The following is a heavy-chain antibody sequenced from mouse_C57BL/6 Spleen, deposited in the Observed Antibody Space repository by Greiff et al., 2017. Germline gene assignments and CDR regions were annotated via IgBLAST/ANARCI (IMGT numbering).Heavy chain of an antibody. CDR2: IDPSDSYT. CDR3: ARKGITTVVATGFDY. CDR1: GYTFTSYW. Sequence: QVQLPQPGAELVMPGASVKLSCKASGYTFTSYWMHWVQQRPGQGLEWIGEIDPSDSYTNYHQKFKGKSTLTVDKSSSTAFMQLSGLTSEASAVYYCARKGITTVVATGFDYWSQGTTLTVSA. V-gene: IGHV1-69*01. J-gene: IGHJ2*01. D-gene: IGHD1-1*01.